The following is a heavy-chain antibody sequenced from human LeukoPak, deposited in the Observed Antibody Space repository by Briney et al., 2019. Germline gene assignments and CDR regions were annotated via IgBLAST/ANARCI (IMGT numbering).Heavy chain of an antibody. CDR2: IWYDGSNK. CDR1: GFTFSSYG. J-gene: IGHJ6*02. V-gene: IGHV3-33*01. CDR3: ARSNYDILTGYFDYYYYGMDV. D-gene: IGHD3-9*01. Sequence: PGGSLRLSCAASGFTFSSYGMHWVRQAPGKGLEWVAVIWYDGSNKYYADSVKGRFTISRDNSKNTLYLQMNSLRAEDTAVYYCARSNYDILTGYFDYYYYGMDVWGQGTTVTVSS.